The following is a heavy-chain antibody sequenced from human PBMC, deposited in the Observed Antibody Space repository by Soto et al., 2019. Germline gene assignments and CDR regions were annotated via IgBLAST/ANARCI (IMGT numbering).Heavy chain of an antibody. V-gene: IGHV1-69*13. CDR3: ARTLGITSATYYYYGMDV. CDR2: IIPIFGTA. J-gene: IGHJ6*02. Sequence: SVKVSCKASGGTFSSYAISWVRQAPGQGLEWMGGIIPIFGTANYAQKFQGRVTITADESTSTAYMELSSLRSEDTAVYYCARTLGITSATYYYYGMDVWGQGTTVTVSS. CDR1: GGTFSSYA. D-gene: IGHD3-10*01.